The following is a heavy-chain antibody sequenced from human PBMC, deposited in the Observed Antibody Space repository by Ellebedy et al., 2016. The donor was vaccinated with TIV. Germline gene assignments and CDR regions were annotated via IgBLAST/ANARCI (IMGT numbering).Heavy chain of an antibody. CDR3: AKSAGIAVASCMDV. J-gene: IGHJ6*02. V-gene: IGHV3-23*01. D-gene: IGHD6-13*01. CDR2: ITPGVASI. Sequence: PGGSLRLSCAASGFTLSSYAMSWVRQPPGKGLEWVASITPGVASIYYADSVKGRLTVSRDNSRTTLYLQMNSPRADDTAVYYCAKSAGIAVASCMDVWGQGTTVTVSS. CDR1: GFTLSSYA.